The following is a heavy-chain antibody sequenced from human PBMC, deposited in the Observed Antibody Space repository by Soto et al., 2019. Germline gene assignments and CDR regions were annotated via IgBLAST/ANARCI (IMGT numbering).Heavy chain of an antibody. CDR2: INAGNGNT. Sequence: ASVKVSCKASGYTFTSYAMHWVRQAPGQRLEWMGWINAGNGNTKYSQKFQGRVTITRDNSKNTVYLQMNSLRAEDTAVYYCAKDPESEIQWFYYFESWGQGTLVTVS. CDR1: GYTFTSYA. J-gene: IGHJ4*02. D-gene: IGHD3-10*01. CDR3: AKDPESEIQWFYYFES. V-gene: IGHV1-3*01.